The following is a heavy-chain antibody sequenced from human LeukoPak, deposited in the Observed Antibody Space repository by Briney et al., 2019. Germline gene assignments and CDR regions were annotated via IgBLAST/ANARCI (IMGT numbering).Heavy chain of an antibody. CDR1: GGSISSGGYY. CDR2: IYYSGNT. J-gene: IGHJ4*02. CDR3: ARDRELQY. Sequence: SETLSLTCTVSGGSISSGGYYWSWIRQPPGKGLEWIGYIYYSGNTNYNPSLKSRVTISVDTSKNQFSLKLSSVTAADTAVYYCARDRELQYWGQGTLVTVSS. D-gene: IGHD1-7*01. V-gene: IGHV4-61*08.